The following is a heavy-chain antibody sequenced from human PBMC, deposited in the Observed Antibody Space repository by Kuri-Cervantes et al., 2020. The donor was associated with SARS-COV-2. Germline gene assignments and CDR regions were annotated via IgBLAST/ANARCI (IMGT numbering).Heavy chain of an antibody. CDR2: INYSGTT. CDR3: ARLRRHNNGWFATGYYMDV. CDR1: GGSFSNFH. V-gene: IGHV4-34*01. J-gene: IGHJ6*03. Sequence: SQTLSLTCGVSGGSFSNFHWNWVRQPPGKGLEWIGEINYSGTTNYNPSLKSRVTISVDTSKTQFSLNLTSVTAADTAVYYCARLRRHNNGWFATGYYMDVWGKGTTVTVSS. D-gene: IGHD6-19*01.